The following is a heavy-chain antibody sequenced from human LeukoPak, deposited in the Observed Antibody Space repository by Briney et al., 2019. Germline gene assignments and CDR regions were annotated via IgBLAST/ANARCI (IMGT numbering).Heavy chain of an antibody. Sequence: KPSGTLSLTCPVFGGPFSGYYWGWTRQPPGKGLEWIGEINNRGSTNYNPSLKSRVTISVDTSKNQFSLQLSSVTAADTAVYYWSRGMIVSSGWDGSYYYYYMDVWGKGTTVTVSS. CDR1: GGPFSGYY. J-gene: IGHJ6*03. CDR2: INNRGST. V-gene: IGHV4-34*01. CDR3: SRGMIVSSGWDGSYYYYYMDV. D-gene: IGHD6-19*01.